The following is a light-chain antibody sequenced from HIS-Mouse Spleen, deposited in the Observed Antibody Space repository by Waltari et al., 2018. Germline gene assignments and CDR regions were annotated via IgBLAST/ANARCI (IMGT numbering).Light chain of an antibody. CDR1: QSISSW. CDR2: KAS. V-gene: IGKV1-5*03. J-gene: IGKJ1*01. CDR3: QQYNSYTWT. Sequence: DIQMTQSPSTLSASVGDRVTITCRASQSISSWLAWYQQKPGKAPKLLIYKASSLESGVPSRFIGSGSVTEFTLTISSLQPDDFATYYCQQYNSYTWTFGQGTKVEIK.